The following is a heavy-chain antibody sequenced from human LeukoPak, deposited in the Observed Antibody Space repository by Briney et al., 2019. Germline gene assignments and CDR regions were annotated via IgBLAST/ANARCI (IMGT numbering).Heavy chain of an antibody. CDR3: AKDRTYYYDSSGYYDY. CDR1: GFTFSSYA. CDR2: ISGSAGST. J-gene: IGHJ4*02. D-gene: IGHD3-22*01. V-gene: IGHV3-23*01. Sequence: GGSLRLSCAASGFTFSSYAMSWVRQAPGKGLEWASAISGSAGSTYYADSVKGRFTISRDNSKNTLYLQMNSLRAEDTAVYYCAKDRTYYYDSSGYYDYWGQGTLVTVSS.